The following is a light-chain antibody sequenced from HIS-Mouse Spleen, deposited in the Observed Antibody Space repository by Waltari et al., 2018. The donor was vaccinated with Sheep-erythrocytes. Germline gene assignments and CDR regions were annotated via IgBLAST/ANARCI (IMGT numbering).Light chain of an antibody. J-gene: IGKJ4*01. CDR3: QQLNSYPLT. CDR1: QGIRSY. CDR2: AAS. Sequence: DIQLTQSPSFLSASVGDRVTITCRASQGIRSYLAWYQHKPGKAPKHLIYAASTLQSGVRSRFSGSGSGTEFTLTISSLQPEDFATYYCQQLNSYPLTFGGGTKVEIK. V-gene: IGKV1-9*01.